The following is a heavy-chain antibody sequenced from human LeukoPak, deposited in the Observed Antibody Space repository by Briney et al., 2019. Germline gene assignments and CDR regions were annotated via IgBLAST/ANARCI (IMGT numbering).Heavy chain of an antibody. CDR3: AGEGAISTYYYDSSGYY. V-gene: IGHV3-23*01. D-gene: IGHD3-22*01. CDR1: GFTFSSYA. CDR2: ISGSGGST. Sequence: GGSLRLSCAASGFTFSSYAMSWVRQAPGKGLEWVSAISGSGGSTYYADSVKGRFTISRDNPKNTLYLQMNSLRAEDTAVYYCAGEGAISTYYYDSSGYYWGQGTLVTVSS. J-gene: IGHJ4*02.